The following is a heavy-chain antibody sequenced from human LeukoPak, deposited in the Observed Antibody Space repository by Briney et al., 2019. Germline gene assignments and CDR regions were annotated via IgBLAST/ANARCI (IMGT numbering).Heavy chain of an antibody. V-gene: IGHV4-4*02. Sequence: SGGLSLTCAVSGGSISSSNWWSWVRQPPGKGVEWIGEIYHSGSTNYNPSLKSRVTISVDKSKNQFSLKLSSVTAADTAVCYCARDPTLAGYFDYWGQGTLVTVSS. D-gene: IGHD2/OR15-2a*01. CDR3: ARDPTLAGYFDY. J-gene: IGHJ4*02. CDR1: GGSISSSNW. CDR2: IYHSGST.